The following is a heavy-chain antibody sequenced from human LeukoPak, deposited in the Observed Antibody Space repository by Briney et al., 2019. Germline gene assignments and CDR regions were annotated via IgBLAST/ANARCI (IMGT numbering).Heavy chain of an antibody. CDR2: INPNSGGT. D-gene: IGHD3-22*01. Sequence: ASVKVSCKASGYTSTGYYMHWVRQAPGQGLEWMGWINPNSGGTNYAQKFQGRVTMTRDTSISTAYMELSRLRSDDTAVYYCASTVVVISSFDYWGQGTLVTVSS. J-gene: IGHJ4*02. CDR3: ASTVVVISSFDY. V-gene: IGHV1-2*02. CDR1: GYTSTGYY.